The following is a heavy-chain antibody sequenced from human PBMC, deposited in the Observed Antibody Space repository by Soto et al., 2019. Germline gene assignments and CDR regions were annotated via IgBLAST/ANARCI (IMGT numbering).Heavy chain of an antibody. CDR3: AREIAVVRGVIIFDY. CDR1: GYTFTSYG. J-gene: IGHJ4*02. D-gene: IGHD3-10*01. Sequence: ASLKVYCKASGYTFTSYGLSWERQAPGQGLEWMGWISAYNGDTNYAQKLQGRVTMTTDTSTSTAYMELRSLRSDDTAVYYCAREIAVVRGVIIFDYWGQGTLVTVSS. V-gene: IGHV1-18*01. CDR2: ISAYNGDT.